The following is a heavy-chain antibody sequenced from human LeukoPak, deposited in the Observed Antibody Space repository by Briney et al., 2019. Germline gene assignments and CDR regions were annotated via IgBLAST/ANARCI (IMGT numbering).Heavy chain of an antibody. CDR3: ATAKDCSGGSCYDWFDP. CDR1: GYTLTELA. D-gene: IGHD2-15*01. V-gene: IGHV1-24*01. CDR2: FDLEDSER. J-gene: IGHJ5*02. Sequence: ASVRVSYKVSGYTLTELAMHWVRQAPGKGLGWMGGFDLEDSERIYAQKFQGRVTMTEDTSTDTAYMELSSLKSEDTAVYYCATAKDCSGGSCYDWFDPWGQGTLVTVSA.